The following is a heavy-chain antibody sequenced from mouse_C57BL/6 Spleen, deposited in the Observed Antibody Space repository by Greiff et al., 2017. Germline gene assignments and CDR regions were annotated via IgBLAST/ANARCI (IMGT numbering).Heavy chain of an antibody. V-gene: IGHV1-69*01. CDR1: GYTFTSYW. Sequence: QVQLKQPGAELVMPGASVKLSCKASGYTFTSYWMHWVKQRPGQGLEWIGEIDPSDSYTNYNPKFKGKTTLPVDKSSSTAYMQLSSLTSEDSAVYYCARRYIDVWGTGTTVTVSS. CDR2: IDPSDSYT. J-gene: IGHJ1*03. CDR3: ARRYIDV.